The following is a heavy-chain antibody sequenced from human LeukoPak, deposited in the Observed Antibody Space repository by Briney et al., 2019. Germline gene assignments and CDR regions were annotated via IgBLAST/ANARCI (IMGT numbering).Heavy chain of an antibody. Sequence: GGSLRLSCAVSGITLSNYGMSWVRQAPGKGLEWVAGISDSGGSTKYADSVKGRFTIARDNRKNTLYLQMDSLRAEDTAVYFCAKRGVVIRVILVGFHKEAYYFESWGQGALVTVSS. CDR1: GITLSNYG. CDR3: AKRGVVIRVILVGFHKEAYYFES. J-gene: IGHJ4*02. CDR2: ISDSGGST. V-gene: IGHV3-23*01. D-gene: IGHD3/OR15-3a*01.